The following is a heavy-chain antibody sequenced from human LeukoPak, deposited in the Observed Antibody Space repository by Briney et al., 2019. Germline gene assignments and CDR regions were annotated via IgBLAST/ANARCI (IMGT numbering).Heavy chain of an antibody. CDR3: AHRSRGDTFDI. J-gene: IGHJ3*02. CDR2: IYWYDDK. CDR1: GFSLNTSGVG. V-gene: IGHV2-5*01. Sequence: SGPTLVKPTQTLTLTCTFSGFSLNTSGVGVGWIRQPPVKALECLALIYWYDDKRYSPSLKSRLTITKDTSKNQVLLTMTNMDPVDTATYYCAHRSRGDTFDIWGQGTMVTVSS.